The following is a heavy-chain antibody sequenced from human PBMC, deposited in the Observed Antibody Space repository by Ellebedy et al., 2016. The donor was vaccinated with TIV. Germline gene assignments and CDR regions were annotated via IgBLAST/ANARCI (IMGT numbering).Heavy chain of an antibody. CDR1: GGSISSNNHY. V-gene: IGHV4-39*01. Sequence: MPSETLSLTCTVSGGSISSNNHYWGWVRQPPGKGLEYIGSVYYTWSTYYHPSLQSRVTVSADTSKNQFSLTLISVTAADTAMYYCTRHGRSDHNSVQYSDYWGQGTLVTVSS. CDR2: VYYTWST. D-gene: IGHD2/OR15-2a*01. CDR3: TRHGRSDHNSVQYSDY. J-gene: IGHJ4*02.